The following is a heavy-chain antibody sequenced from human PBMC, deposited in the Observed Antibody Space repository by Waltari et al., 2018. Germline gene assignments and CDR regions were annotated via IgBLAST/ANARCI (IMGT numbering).Heavy chain of an antibody. Sequence: QVQLQESGPGLVKPSQTLSLICIVSGDSIRSGGYYWTWIRQHPGKALEWVGIIHHTGSTSATRSLKNQVTIESDTSRDEFSLRLTSRTAADTAVYYCARGILGATANSYYHHGRDVWGQGTAVTVSS. CDR1: GDSIRSGGYY. J-gene: IGHJ6*02. CDR2: IHHTGST. CDR3: ARGILGATANSYYHHGRDV. D-gene: IGHD3-3*01. V-gene: IGHV4-31*01.